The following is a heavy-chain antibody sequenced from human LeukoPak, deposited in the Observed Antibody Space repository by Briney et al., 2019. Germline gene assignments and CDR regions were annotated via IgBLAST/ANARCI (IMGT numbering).Heavy chain of an antibody. J-gene: IGHJ4*02. CDR1: GFTFGNHA. D-gene: IGHD2-8*02. Sequence: GRSLRLSCAASGFTFGNHAMHWVRQAPAMGLEWVAVISYEASNKYYADSVKGRFTISRDNSKNMLYLQMNSLRAEDTAVYYCARDYLVGCTDTICYPIDYWGQGTLVTVSS. CDR2: ISYEASNK. V-gene: IGHV3-30*01. CDR3: ARDYLVGCTDTICYPIDY.